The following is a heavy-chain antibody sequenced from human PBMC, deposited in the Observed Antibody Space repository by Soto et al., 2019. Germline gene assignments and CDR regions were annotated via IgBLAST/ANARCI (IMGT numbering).Heavy chain of an antibody. J-gene: IGHJ6*02. CDR3: ARDRPYSSNLGYYYYGMDV. CDR2: ISSSSYI. D-gene: IGHD6-13*01. CDR1: GFTFSSCS. V-gene: IGHV3-21*01. Sequence: PGGSLRLSCAASGFTFSSCSMNWVRQAPGKGLEWVSSISSSSYIYYADSVKGRFTISRDNAKNSLYLQMNSLRAEDTAVYYCARDRPYSSNLGYYYYGMDVWGQGTTVTVSS.